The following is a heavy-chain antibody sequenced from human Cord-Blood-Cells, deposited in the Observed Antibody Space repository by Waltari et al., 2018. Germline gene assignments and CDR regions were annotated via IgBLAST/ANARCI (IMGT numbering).Heavy chain of an antibody. CDR2: INHSGST. V-gene: IGHV4-34*01. Sequence: HVQLQQWGAGLLKPSETLSLTCAVYGGSFSGYYWSWIRQPPGKGLEWIGEINHSGSTNYNPSLKSRVTISVDTSKNQFSLKLSSVTAADTAVYYCASAGELRYWGQGTLVTVSS. J-gene: IGHJ4*02. CDR1: GGSFSGYY. CDR3: ASAGELRY. D-gene: IGHD7-27*01.